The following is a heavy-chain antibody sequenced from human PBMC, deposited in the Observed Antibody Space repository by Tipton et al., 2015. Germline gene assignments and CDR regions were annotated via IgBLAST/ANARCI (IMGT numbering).Heavy chain of an antibody. J-gene: IGHJ6*02. D-gene: IGHD3-22*01. Sequence: TLSLTCTVSGGSVSSGSYYWSWIRQPPGKGLEWIGYIYYSGSTKYNPSLKSRVTLSVDTSKNQFSLKLSSVTAADTAVYYCARGRLGNYYDSSGYYWTDAYYGMDVWGQGTTVTVSS. CDR3: ARGRLGNYYDSSGYYWTDAYYGMDV. CDR1: GGSVSSGSYY. V-gene: IGHV4-61*01. CDR2: IYYSGST.